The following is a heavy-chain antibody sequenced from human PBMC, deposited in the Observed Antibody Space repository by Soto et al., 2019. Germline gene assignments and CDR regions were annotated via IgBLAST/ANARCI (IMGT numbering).Heavy chain of an antibody. V-gene: IGHV5-51*01. CDR2: IYPGDSDT. J-gene: IGHJ4*02. D-gene: IGHD3-9*01. Sequence: GESLKISCKGSGYSFTSYWIGWVRQMPGKGLEWMGIIYPGDSDTRYSPSFQGQVTISADKSISTAYLQWSSLKASDTAMYYCARAYYDILTGYYTSFDYWGQGTLVTVS. CDR1: GYSFTSYW. CDR3: ARAYYDILTGYYTSFDY.